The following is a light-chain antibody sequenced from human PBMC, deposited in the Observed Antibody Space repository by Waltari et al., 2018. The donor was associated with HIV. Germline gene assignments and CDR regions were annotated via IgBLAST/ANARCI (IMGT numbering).Light chain of an antibody. Sequence: QSVLTQPPSAPGTPGQRVTISCSGGASNIGSNSVSWYQQVPGTAPKLLIYSNHQRPSGVPERYSGSKSGTSASLAIYGLQSEDEADYYCASWDDSLNVMLFGGGIKLTV. V-gene: IGLV1-44*01. J-gene: IGLJ2*01. CDR2: SNH. CDR1: ASNIGSNS. CDR3: ASWDDSLNVML.